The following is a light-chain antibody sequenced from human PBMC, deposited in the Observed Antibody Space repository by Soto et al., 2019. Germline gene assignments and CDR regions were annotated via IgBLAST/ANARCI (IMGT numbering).Light chain of an antibody. Sequence: EILMTQSPATLSVSPVERATLSCRASQSVSSNLAWYQQKPGQAPRPLIYGASTRATGIPARFSGSGSGTEFTLTISSLQSEDFAVYYCQQYYKWPLTFGGGTKVDIK. CDR3: QQYYKWPLT. J-gene: IGKJ4*01. CDR2: GAS. V-gene: IGKV3-15*01. CDR1: QSVSSN.